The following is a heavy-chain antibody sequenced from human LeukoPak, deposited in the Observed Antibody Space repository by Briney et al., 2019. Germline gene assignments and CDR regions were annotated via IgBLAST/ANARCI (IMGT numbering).Heavy chain of an antibody. CDR2: INPNSGGT. Sequence: ASVKVSCKSSGYTFTGYYMHWVRQAPGQGLEWMGWINPNSGGTNYAQKFQGRVTMTRDTSISTAYMELSRLRSEDTAVYYCARAGNKRKYSGNAFDYWGQGTLVTVSS. CDR1: GYTFTGYY. D-gene: IGHD1-26*01. J-gene: IGHJ4*02. V-gene: IGHV1-2*02. CDR3: ARAGNKRKYSGNAFDY.